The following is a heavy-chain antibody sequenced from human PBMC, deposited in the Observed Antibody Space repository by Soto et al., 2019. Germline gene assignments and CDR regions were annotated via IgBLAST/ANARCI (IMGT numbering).Heavy chain of an antibody. CDR1: GFTVTSNF. CDR3: ARGLRGAIREKSLDY. D-gene: IGHD3-10*01. V-gene: IGHV3-53*02. J-gene: IGHJ4*02. CDR2: IYSAGDT. Sequence: EVQLVQSGGGLVQPGGSLRLSCAASGFTVTSNFMSWVRQAPGKGLEWVSVIYSAGDTNDADSVRGRFTFSRDISKNTLYLQMNSLRAEDTAVYYCARGLRGAIREKSLDYWGQGTLVTVS.